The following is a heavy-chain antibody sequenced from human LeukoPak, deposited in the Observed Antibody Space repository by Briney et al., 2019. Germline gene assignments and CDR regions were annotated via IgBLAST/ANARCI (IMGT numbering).Heavy chain of an antibody. CDR2: IKQDGSEK. V-gene: IGHV3-7*01. CDR3: ARSSPRRTVATGLCDY. CDR1: GFTFSSYW. J-gene: IGHJ4*02. Sequence: GGSLRLSCAASGFTFSSYWMSWVRQAPGKGLEWVANIKQDGSEKYYVDSVKGRFTISRDNAKNSLYLQMNSLRAEDTAVYYCARSSPRRTVATGLCDYWGQGTLVTVSS. D-gene: IGHD4-23*01.